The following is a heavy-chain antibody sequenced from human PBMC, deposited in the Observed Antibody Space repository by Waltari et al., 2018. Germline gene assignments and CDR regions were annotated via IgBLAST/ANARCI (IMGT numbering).Heavy chain of an antibody. CDR1: GGPISSDGYC. CDR3: ARDSVVAGGGFDY. J-gene: IGHJ4*02. V-gene: IGHV4-30-4*08. D-gene: IGHD2-15*01. Sequence: QVQLQESGPGLVKPSQNLSLTCTVSGGPISSDGYCWNWIRQPPGKGLEWIGYIFYSGSTYYNPSLKSRVTISVDTSKTQFSLKLSSVTAADTAVYYCARDSVVAGGGFDYWGQGTLVTVSS. CDR2: IFYSGST.